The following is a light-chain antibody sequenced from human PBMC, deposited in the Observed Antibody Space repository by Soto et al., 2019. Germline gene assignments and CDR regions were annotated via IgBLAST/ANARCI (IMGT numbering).Light chain of an antibody. V-gene: IGLV2-14*01. CDR3: SSYTSRSTLV. CDR1: NSDVGNYKY. J-gene: IGLJ3*02. Sequence: QSALTQPASVSGSPGQSITISCTGTNSDVGNYKYVSWYQQDPGKAPKLMIYEVSNRPLGVSNRFSGSKSGNTASLTISGLQDEDEADYYCSSYTSRSTLVFGGGTKLTVL. CDR2: EVS.